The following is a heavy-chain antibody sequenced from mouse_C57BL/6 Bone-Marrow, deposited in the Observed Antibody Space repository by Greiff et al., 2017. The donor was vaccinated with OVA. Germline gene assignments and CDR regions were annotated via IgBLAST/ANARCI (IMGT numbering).Heavy chain of an antibody. CDR1: GFTFSSYA. J-gene: IGHJ4*01. CDR2: ISDGGSYT. D-gene: IGHD2-1*01. Sequence: EVQLVESGGGLVKPGGSLKLSCAASGFTFSSYAMSWVRQTPEKRLEWVATISDGGSYTYYPANVQGRFTISRDIAKDNLYLQMSHLKSEDTAMYYCAREGDLGIYYGNYYAMDYWGQGTSVTVSS. CDR3: AREGDLGIYYGNYYAMDY. V-gene: IGHV5-4*01.